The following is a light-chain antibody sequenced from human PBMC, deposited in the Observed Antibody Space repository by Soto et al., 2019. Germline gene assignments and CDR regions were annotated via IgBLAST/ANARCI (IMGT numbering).Light chain of an antibody. J-gene: IGKJ2*01. Sequence: DIQMIQSPSSLSASVGDRVTITCRASQSIRMYLSWYQQNPGKAPTLVIYGASSLYSGVPSRFSGTGSGTEFTLTISGLQPEDCATYYCQQSDGMPYTFGQGTKVDIK. CDR3: QQSDGMPYT. V-gene: IGKV1-39*01. CDR1: QSIRMY. CDR2: GAS.